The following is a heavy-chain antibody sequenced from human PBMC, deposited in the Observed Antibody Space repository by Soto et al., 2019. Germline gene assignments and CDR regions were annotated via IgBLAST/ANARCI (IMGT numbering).Heavy chain of an antibody. CDR3: AKDGIVATITPHMYYYYYMDV. Sequence: GGSLRLSCAASGFTFSSYGMHWVRQAPGKGLEWVAVISYDGSNKYYADSVKGRFTISRDNSKNTLYLQMNSLRAEDTAVYYCAKDGIVATITPHMYYYYYMDVWGKGTTVTVSS. CDR1: GFTFSSYG. CDR2: ISYDGSNK. V-gene: IGHV3-30*18. D-gene: IGHD5-12*01. J-gene: IGHJ6*03.